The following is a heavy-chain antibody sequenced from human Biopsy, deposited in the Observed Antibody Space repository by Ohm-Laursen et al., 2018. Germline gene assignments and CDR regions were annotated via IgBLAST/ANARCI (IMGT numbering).Heavy chain of an antibody. J-gene: IGHJ3*02. Sequence: SETLSLTCIVSGGSIGSFFWSWIRQPPGKGLEWIGYIYYSGSTNYNPSLKSRVTISVDTSRNQFSLKLSSVTAADTAVYYCAGRPWPNAFDIWGQGTMVTVSS. D-gene: IGHD5-12*01. CDR1: GGSIGSFF. V-gene: IGHV4-59*01. CDR2: IYYSGST. CDR3: AGRPWPNAFDI.